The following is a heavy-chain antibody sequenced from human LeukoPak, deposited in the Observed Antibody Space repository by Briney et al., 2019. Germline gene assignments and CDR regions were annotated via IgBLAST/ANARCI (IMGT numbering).Heavy chain of an antibody. J-gene: IGHJ4*02. CDR1: GFTFSSYA. V-gene: IGHV3-23*01. CDR3: AKVPSLYHFHS. CDR2: ISGSDEST. D-gene: IGHD2-8*01. Sequence: GGSLRLSCAVFGFTFSSYAMSWVRQAPGKGLEWVSVISGSDESTYYADPVKGRFTISRDNAKNTLYLQMNSLRAEDTAVYYCAKVPSLYHFHSWGQGTLVTVSS.